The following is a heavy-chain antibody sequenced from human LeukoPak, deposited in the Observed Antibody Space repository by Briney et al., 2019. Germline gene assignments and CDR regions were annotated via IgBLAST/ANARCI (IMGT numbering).Heavy chain of an antibody. D-gene: IGHD3-22*01. CDR1: GYTFTGYY. CDR2: INPNSGGT. Sequence: EASVKVSCKASGYTFTGYYMHWVRQAPGQGLEWMGRINPNSGGTNYAQKFQGRVTMTRDTSISPAYMELSRLRSDDTAVYYCARAHFFDDSSGYYSYAFDIWGQGTMVTVSS. V-gene: IGHV1-2*06. CDR3: ARAHFFDDSSGYYSYAFDI. J-gene: IGHJ3*02.